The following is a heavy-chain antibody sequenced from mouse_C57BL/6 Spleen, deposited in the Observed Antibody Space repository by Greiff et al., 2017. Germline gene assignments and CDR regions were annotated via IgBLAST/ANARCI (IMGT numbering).Heavy chain of an antibody. V-gene: IGHV1-62-2*01. Sequence: VQLQQSGAELVKPGASVKLSCKASGYTFTEYTIHWVKQRSGQGLEWIGWFYPGSGSIKYNEKFKDKATLTADKSSSTVYMELSRLTSEDSAVYFCARHERRGSSPYYYAMDYWGQGTSVTVSS. CDR1: GYTFTEYT. CDR3: ARHERRGSSPYYYAMDY. J-gene: IGHJ4*01. D-gene: IGHD1-1*01. CDR2: FYPGSGSI.